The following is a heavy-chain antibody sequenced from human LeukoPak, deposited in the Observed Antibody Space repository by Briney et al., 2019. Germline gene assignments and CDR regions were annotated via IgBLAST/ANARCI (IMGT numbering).Heavy chain of an antibody. CDR2: TYCRPNCYP. D-gene: IGHD1-26*01. Sequence: SQTLSLTCAISGDSVSINGVAWSWIRQSPSRGLEWLGRTYCRPNCYPDYALSMKSRITIISHTSNNQFYLHLNSVTPEDTAVYYCARGQNSAFDSWGQGTLVTVSP. CDR3: ARGQNSAFDS. J-gene: IGHJ4*02. CDR1: GDSVSINGVA. V-gene: IGHV6-1*01.